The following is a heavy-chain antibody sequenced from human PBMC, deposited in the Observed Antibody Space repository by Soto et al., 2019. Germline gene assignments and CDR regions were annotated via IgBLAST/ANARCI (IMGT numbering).Heavy chain of an antibody. CDR2: IWYDGSNK. V-gene: IGHV3-33*01. Sequence: PGGSLRLSCAASGFTFSSYGMHWVRQAPGKGLEWVAVIWYDGSNKYYADSVKGRFTISRDNSKNTLYLQMNSLRAEDTAVYYCARALIAYGDYDSWGQGTLVTVS. CDR3: ARALIAYGDYDS. CDR1: GFTFSSYG. D-gene: IGHD4-17*01. J-gene: IGHJ5*01.